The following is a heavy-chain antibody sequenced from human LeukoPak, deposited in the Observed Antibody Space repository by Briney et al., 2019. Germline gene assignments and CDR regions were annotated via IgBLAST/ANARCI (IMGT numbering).Heavy chain of an antibody. CDR1: GYSFTTYW. J-gene: IGHJ5*02. CDR3: ARRGSDYVGWFDP. D-gene: IGHD4-23*01. CDR2: ICPGDSDT. Sequence: GESLKISCKGSGYSFTTYWIGRVRQMPGKGLEWMGIICPGDSDTRYSPSFQGQVTISADKSISTAYLQWSSLKASDTAMYYCARRGSDYVGWFDPWGQGTLVTVSS. V-gene: IGHV5-51*01.